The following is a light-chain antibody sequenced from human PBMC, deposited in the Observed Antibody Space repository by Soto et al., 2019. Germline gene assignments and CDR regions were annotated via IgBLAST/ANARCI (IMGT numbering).Light chain of an antibody. CDR3: AAWHDSLSGVI. CDR2: EVS. J-gene: IGLJ2*01. CDR1: ISDVGDYNY. Sequence: QSALTQPASVSGSPGQSITISCTGTISDVGDYNYVSWYQQHPGKAPKLVLYEVSNRPSGVSNRFSGSKSGLTASLTISGLQAEDEADYYCAAWHDSLSGVIFGGGTKLTVL. V-gene: IGLV2-14*01.